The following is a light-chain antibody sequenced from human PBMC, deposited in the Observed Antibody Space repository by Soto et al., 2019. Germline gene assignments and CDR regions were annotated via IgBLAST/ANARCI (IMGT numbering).Light chain of an antibody. Sequence: QSALTQPASVSGSPGQSITISCTGTSSDVGGYNYVSWYQQHPGKAPKLMIYEVSNRPSGVSNRFSGSKSGNTASLTISGLQAEDEADYYCSSFTSINTWVFGGGTKAHRP. J-gene: IGLJ3*02. CDR3: SSFTSINTWV. CDR2: EVS. V-gene: IGLV2-14*01. CDR1: SSDVGGYNY.